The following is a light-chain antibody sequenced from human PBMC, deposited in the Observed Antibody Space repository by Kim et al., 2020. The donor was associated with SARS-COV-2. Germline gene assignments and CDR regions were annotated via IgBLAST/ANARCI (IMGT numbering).Light chain of an antibody. CDR3: QQYNYWPPWT. Sequence: PGERATLSCRASQSIRADLAWYQRKSGQAPRLLIYDASTRATGVPARFTGSGSGTDFTLTINGLQSEDFAMYYCQQYNYWPPWTFGQGTKLEI. J-gene: IGKJ1*01. CDR1: QSIRAD. CDR2: DAS. V-gene: IGKV3-15*01.